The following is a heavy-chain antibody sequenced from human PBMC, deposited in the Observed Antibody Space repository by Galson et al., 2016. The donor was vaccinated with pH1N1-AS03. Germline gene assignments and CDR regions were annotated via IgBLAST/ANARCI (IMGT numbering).Heavy chain of an antibody. D-gene: IGHD3-3*01. Sequence: SETLSLTCTVSGDSTFDYYWNWIRQPPGKGLEWIGYIQTTGNTKYNPSLKSRVTMSIDTSKSQFSLHLMSVTAADTALYYCARDPPLEIGWYFDLWGRGTLVTVSS. CDR1: GDSTFDYY. CDR3: ARDPPLEIGWYFDL. CDR2: IQTTGNT. V-gene: IGHV4-4*09. J-gene: IGHJ2*01.